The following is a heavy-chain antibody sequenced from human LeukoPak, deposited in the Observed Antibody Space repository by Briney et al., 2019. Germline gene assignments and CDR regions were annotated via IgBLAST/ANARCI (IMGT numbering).Heavy chain of an antibody. J-gene: IGHJ3*02. V-gene: IGHV4-61*02. CDR3: AREYSSSWMGSGAFDI. D-gene: IGHD6-13*01. Sequence: PSETLSLTCTVSGGSISSGSYYWSWIRQPAGKGLEWIGRIYTSGSTNYNPSLKSRVTISVDTSKNQFSLKLSSVTAADTAVYYCAREYSSSWMGSGAFDIWGQGTMVTVSS. CDR1: GGSISSGSYY. CDR2: IYTSGST.